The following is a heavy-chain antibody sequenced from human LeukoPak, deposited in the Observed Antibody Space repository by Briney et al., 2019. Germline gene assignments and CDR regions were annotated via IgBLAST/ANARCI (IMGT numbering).Heavy chain of an antibody. Sequence: ASVKVSCKASGYTFTGYYMHWVRQAPGQGLEWMGWINPNSGGTNYAQKFQGRVTMTRDTSISTAYMELSSLRSEDTAVYYCARGPASSSWYDAYYYMDVWGKGTTVTISS. D-gene: IGHD6-13*01. V-gene: IGHV1-2*02. J-gene: IGHJ6*03. CDR1: GYTFTGYY. CDR3: ARGPASSSWYDAYYYMDV. CDR2: INPNSGGT.